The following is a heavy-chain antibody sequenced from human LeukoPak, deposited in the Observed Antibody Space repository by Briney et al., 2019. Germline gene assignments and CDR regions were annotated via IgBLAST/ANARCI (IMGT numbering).Heavy chain of an antibody. CDR3: AKDGAHSSGWYELDY. CDR1: GFTVSSSY. Sequence: GGSLRLSCAASGFTVSSSYMYWVRQAPGKGLEWVSGISWNSGSIGYADSVKGRFTISRDNAKNSLYLQMNSLRAEDTALYYCAKDGAHSSGWYELDYWGQGTLVTVSS. V-gene: IGHV3-9*01. J-gene: IGHJ4*02. D-gene: IGHD6-19*01. CDR2: ISWNSGSI.